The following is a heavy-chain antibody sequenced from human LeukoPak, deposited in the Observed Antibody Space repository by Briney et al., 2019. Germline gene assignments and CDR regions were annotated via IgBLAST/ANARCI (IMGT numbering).Heavy chain of an antibody. V-gene: IGHV3-48*02. Sequence: GGSLRLSCAASGFTSSSYSMNWVRQAPGKGLEWVSYISSSSSTIYYADSVKGRFTISRDNAKNSLYLQMNSLRDEDTAVYYCARDGENYYDSSGYYGYWGQGTLVTVSS. D-gene: IGHD3-22*01. CDR1: GFTSSSYS. J-gene: IGHJ4*02. CDR3: ARDGENYYDSSGYYGY. CDR2: ISSSSSTI.